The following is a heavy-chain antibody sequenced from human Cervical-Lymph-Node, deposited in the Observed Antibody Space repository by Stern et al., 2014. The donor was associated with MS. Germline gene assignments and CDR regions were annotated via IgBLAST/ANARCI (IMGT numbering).Heavy chain of an antibody. Sequence: QVQLVAAGAELKKPGASVKDSCQASGFALTSAGISRGRQAPGQGLERMGWISAYNVNTNYAQRFQDRVNMTTDTSTSTAYMELRSLRSDDTAVYYCARHSIKGYNCFDTWGQGTLVTVSS. CDR3: ARHSIKGYNCFDT. CDR2: ISAYNVNT. CDR1: GFALTSAG. V-gene: IGHV1-18*01. J-gene: IGHJ5*02. D-gene: IGHD1-14*01.